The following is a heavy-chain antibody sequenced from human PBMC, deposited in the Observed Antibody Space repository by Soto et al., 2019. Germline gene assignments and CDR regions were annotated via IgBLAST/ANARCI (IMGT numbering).Heavy chain of an antibody. V-gene: IGHV1-2*04. J-gene: IGHJ6*02. D-gene: IGHD2-8*01. CDR1: GYSFTDYH. CDR2: INPKRGGT. CDR3: ASGDSTDCSNGVCTFLYSHDMDV. Sequence: QVQLVQSGAEVKKPGASVKVSCKASGYSFTDYHIHWVRQAPGQGLEWLGRINPKRGGTSTAQKFQGWVTMTTDTSISRSAMELTRLTSDDTAIYYCASGDSTDCSNGVCTFLYSHDMDVWGQGTTVTVSS.